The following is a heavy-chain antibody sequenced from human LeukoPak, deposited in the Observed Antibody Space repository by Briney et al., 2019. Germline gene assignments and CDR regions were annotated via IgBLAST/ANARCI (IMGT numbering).Heavy chain of an antibody. D-gene: IGHD5-18*01. J-gene: IGHJ4*02. V-gene: IGHV4-39*01. CDR2: IYYSGST. Sequence: SETLSLTCTVSGGSISSSSYYWSWIRQPPGKGLEWIGSIYYSGSTYYNPSLKSRVTISVDTSKNQFSLKLSSVTAADTAVYYCASSYGYSYGGTIDYWGQGTLVTVSS. CDR3: ASSYGYSYGGTIDY. CDR1: GGSISSSSYY.